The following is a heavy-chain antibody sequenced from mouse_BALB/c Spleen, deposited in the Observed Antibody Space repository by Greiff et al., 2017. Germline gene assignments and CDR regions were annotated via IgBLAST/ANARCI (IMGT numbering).Heavy chain of an antibody. CDR3: ARGGLLRYYYAMDY. Sequence: EVKLVESGGGLVKPGGSLKLSCAASGFTFSDYYMYWVRQTPEKRLEWVATISDGGSYTYYPDSVKGRFTISRDNAKNNLYLQMSSLKSEDTAMYYCARGGLLRYYYAMDYWGQGTSVTVSS. J-gene: IGHJ4*01. D-gene: IGHD1-1*01. V-gene: IGHV5-4*02. CDR1: GFTFSDYY. CDR2: ISDGGSYT.